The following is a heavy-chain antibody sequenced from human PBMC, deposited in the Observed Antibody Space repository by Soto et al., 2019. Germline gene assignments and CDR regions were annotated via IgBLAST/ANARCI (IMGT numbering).Heavy chain of an antibody. Sequence: SETLSLTCAVSGGSISSGGYSWSWIRQPPGKGLEWIGYIYHSGSTYYNPSLKGRVNISVDRSKNQFSLKLSSVTAAATAVYYCARGGRDFWRAAHYAYYGMDVWGQGNTVTVSS. V-gene: IGHV4-30-2*01. J-gene: IGHJ6*02. CDR1: GGSISSGGYS. CDR3: ARGGRDFWRAAHYAYYGMDV. CDR2: IYHSGST. D-gene: IGHD3-3*01.